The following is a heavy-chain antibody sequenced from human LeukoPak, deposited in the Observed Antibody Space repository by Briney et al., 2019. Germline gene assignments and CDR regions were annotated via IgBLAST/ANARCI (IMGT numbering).Heavy chain of an antibody. Sequence: GESLKISCKGSGYSFTSYWIGWVRQMPGKGLEWMGIIYPGDSDTRYSPSFQGQVTISADKSISTAYLRWSSLKASDTAMYYCARQLRIRGVTFDYWGQGTLVTVSS. CDR2: IYPGDSDT. V-gene: IGHV5-51*01. D-gene: IGHD3-10*01. J-gene: IGHJ4*02. CDR3: ARQLRIRGVTFDY. CDR1: GYSFTSYW.